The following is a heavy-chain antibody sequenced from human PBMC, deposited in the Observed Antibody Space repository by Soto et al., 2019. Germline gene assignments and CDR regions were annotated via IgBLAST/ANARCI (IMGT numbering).Heavy chain of an antibody. CDR3: ARVNTYCGGDCPLYGLDV. V-gene: IGHV2-5*02. J-gene: IGHJ6*02. CDR1: GFSLSTSGVG. CDR2: IYWDDDK. Sequence: SGPTLVNPTQTLTLTCTFSGFSLSTSGVGVGWIRQPPGKALEWLALIYWDDDKRYSPSLKSRLTITKDTSKNQVVLTMTNMDPVDTATYYCARVNTYCGGDCPLYGLDVWGQGTTVTVSS. D-gene: IGHD2-21*02.